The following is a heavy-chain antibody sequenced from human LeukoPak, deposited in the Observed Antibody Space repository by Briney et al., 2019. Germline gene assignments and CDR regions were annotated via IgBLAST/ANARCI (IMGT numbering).Heavy chain of an antibody. CDR3: ARDLLYFDSSGPGYFDL. CDR2: ISSSSSYI. V-gene: IGHV3-11*06. J-gene: IGHJ2*01. Sequence: GGSLRLSCAASGFTFSDYYMNWIRQAPGKGLEWVSYISSSSSYIYYADSVKGRFTISRDNAKNSLYLQTNSLRAEDTAVYYCARDLLYFDSSGPGYFDLWGRGTLVTVSS. CDR1: GFTFSDYY. D-gene: IGHD3-22*01.